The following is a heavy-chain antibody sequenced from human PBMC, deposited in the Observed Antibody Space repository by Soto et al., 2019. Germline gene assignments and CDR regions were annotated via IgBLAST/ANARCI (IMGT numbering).Heavy chain of an antibody. D-gene: IGHD6-13*01. V-gene: IGHV1-46*03. CDR2: INPSGGST. J-gene: IGHJ3*02. CDR3: ARDSGIAAAGHSDAFDI. Sequence: HWVRQAPGQGLEWMGIINPSGGSTSYAQKFQGRVTMTRDTSTSTVYMELSSLRSEDTAVYYCARDSGIAAAGHSDAFDIWGQGTMVTVSS.